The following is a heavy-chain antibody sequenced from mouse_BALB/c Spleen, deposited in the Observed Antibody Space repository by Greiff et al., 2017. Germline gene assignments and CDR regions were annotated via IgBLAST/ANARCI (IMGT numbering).Heavy chain of an antibody. V-gene: IGHV5-6*01. CDR3: ARDGGYGNYGGAMDY. CDR1: GFTFSSYG. D-gene: IGHD2-1*01. CDR2: ISSGGSYT. Sequence: EVKLMESGGDLVKPGGSLKLSCAASGFTFSSYGMSWVRQTPDKRLEWVATISSGGSYTYYPDSVKGRFTISRDNAKNTLYLQMSSLKSEDTAMYYCARDGGYGNYGGAMDYWGQGTSVTVSS. J-gene: IGHJ4*01.